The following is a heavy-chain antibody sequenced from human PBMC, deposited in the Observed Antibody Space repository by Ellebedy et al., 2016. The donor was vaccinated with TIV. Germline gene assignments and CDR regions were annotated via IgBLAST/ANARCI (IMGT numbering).Heavy chain of an antibody. CDR2: INTNTGNP. CDR1: GYIFTNHG. CDR3: ARDGGMDV. V-gene: IGHV7-4-1*02. Sequence: AASVKVSCKASGYIFTNHGMNWVRQAPGQGLESMGWINTNTGNPTYAQGFRGRFVFALDTSVSTAYLQISSLKAEDTAVYYCARDGGMDVWGQGTTVTVSS. J-gene: IGHJ6*02.